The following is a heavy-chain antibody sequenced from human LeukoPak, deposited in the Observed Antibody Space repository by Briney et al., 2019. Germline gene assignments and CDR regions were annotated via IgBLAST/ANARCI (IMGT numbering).Heavy chain of an antibody. Sequence: ASVKVSCKASGGTFSSYAISWVRQAPGQGLEWMGRIIPIFGTANYAQKFQGRVTITTDESTSTAYMELSSLRSEDTAVYYCAREREEYYYGSGSYYKDLGYFDYWGQGTLVTVSS. V-gene: IGHV1-69*05. J-gene: IGHJ4*02. D-gene: IGHD3-10*01. CDR3: AREREEYYYGSGSYYKDLGYFDY. CDR1: GGTFSSYA. CDR2: IIPIFGTA.